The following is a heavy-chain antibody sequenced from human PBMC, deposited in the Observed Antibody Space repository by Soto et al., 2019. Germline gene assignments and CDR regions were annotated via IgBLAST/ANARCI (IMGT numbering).Heavy chain of an antibody. Sequence: SETLSLTCTVSGGSISSSSYFWGWIRQPPGKGLEWIGSIYYSGSTNYNPSLKSRVTISVDTSKSQFSLKLSSVTAADTAVYYCATDAPIRGSLLKWFDSWGQGTLVTVSS. CDR3: ATDAPIRGSLLKWFDS. J-gene: IGHJ5*01. CDR1: GGSISSSSYF. D-gene: IGHD3-10*01. CDR2: IYYSGST. V-gene: IGHV4-39*07.